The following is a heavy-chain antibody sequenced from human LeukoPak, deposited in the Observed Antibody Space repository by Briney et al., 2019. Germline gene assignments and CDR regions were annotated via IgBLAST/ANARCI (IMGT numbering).Heavy chain of an antibody. CDR2: IYPGDSDT. D-gene: IGHD6-13*01. CDR3: ARRIAAAGTGQQTNWFDP. Sequence: GESLKISCKGSGYSFSTYWIAWVRQMPGKGLEWMGMIYPGDSDTRYSPSFQGQVTISADKSISTAYLQWSSLKASDTAMYYCARRIAAAGTGQQTNWFDPWGQGTLVTVSS. CDR1: GYSFSTYW. J-gene: IGHJ5*02. V-gene: IGHV5-51*01.